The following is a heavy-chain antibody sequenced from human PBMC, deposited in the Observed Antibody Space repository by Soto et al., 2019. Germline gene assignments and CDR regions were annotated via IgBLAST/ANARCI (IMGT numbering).Heavy chain of an antibody. CDR2: INIDGSST. CDR1: GFTLSSYW. CDR3: ARSRDGYNFVGDC. V-gene: IGHV3-74*01. J-gene: IGHJ4*02. Sequence: EVQLVESGGGLVQPGGSLRLSCAASGFTLSSYWMHWVRQAPGKGLLWVSRINIDGSSTSYADSVKGRFTISRDNAKNTLYLQVNSLRAEDTAVYSCARSRDGYNFVGDCWGQGTLVTVSS. D-gene: IGHD5-12*01.